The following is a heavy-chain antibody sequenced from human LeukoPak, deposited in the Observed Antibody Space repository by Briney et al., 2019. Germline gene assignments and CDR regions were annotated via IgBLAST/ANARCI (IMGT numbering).Heavy chain of an antibody. V-gene: IGHV3-23*01. Sequence: GGSLRLSCAASGFTFSSYAMSWVRQAPGKGLEWVSAISGSGGATYYADSVKGRLTISRDNSKNTLYLQMNSLTAEDTAIYYCAKDSCASTSCYWDYWGQGTLVTVSS. CDR3: AKDSCASTSCYWDY. CDR1: GFTFSSYA. D-gene: IGHD2-2*01. J-gene: IGHJ4*02. CDR2: ISGSGGAT.